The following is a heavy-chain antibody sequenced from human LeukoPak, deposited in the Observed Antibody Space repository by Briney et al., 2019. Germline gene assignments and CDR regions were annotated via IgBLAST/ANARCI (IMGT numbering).Heavy chain of an antibody. J-gene: IGHJ4*02. V-gene: IGHV4-59*12. CDR1: GGSISSYY. CDR3: SRESGAYCPFGY. CDR2: IYYSGST. D-gene: IGHD1-26*01. Sequence: SETLSLTCTVSGGSISSYYWSWIRQPPRKGLEWIGYIYYSGSTNYNPSLKSRVAMSVDKSNNFLTLNLTSVTAADTAVYYCSRESGAYCPFGYWGQGALVTVAS.